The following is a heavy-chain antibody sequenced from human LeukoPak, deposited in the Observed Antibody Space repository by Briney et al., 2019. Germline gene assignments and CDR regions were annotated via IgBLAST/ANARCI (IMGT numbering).Heavy chain of an antibody. J-gene: IGHJ3*02. CDR3: ARRRTWIQLWFNRDDAFDI. D-gene: IGHD5-18*01. V-gene: IGHV4-34*01. CDR2: INHSGST. CDR1: GGSFSGYY. Sequence: PSETLSLTCAVYGGSFSGYYWSWIRQPPGKGLEWIGEINHSGSTNYNPSLKSRVTISVDTSKNQFSLKLSSVTAADTAVYYCARRRTWIQLWFNRDDAFDIWGQGTMVTVSS.